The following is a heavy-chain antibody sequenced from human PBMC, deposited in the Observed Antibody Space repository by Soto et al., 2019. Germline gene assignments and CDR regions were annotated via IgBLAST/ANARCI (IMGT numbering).Heavy chain of an antibody. V-gene: IGHV1-18*04. CDR2: ISAYNGNT. Sequence: ASVKVSCKASGYTFTSYGISWVRQAPGQGLEWMGWISAYNGNTNYAQKLQGRVTMTTDTSTSTAYMELRSLRSDDTAVYYCARSSFGAVIIEGAAFDIWGQGTMVTVSS. D-gene: IGHD3-3*01. J-gene: IGHJ3*02. CDR1: GYTFTSYG. CDR3: ARSSFGAVIIEGAAFDI.